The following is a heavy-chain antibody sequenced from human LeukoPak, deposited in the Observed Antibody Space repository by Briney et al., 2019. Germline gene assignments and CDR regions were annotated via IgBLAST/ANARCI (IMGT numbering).Heavy chain of an antibody. CDR2: IYSTGST. D-gene: IGHD3-22*01. Sequence: SETLSLTCTVSGGPMSDSYWSWIRQTPGKGLEWIGYIYSTGSTNYNPSLKSRVTISIDTSKNQFFLKLNSVTAADTALYYCARDYTMTHAFDIWGQGTLVTVPS. J-gene: IGHJ3*02. CDR3: ARDYTMTHAFDI. V-gene: IGHV4-59*01. CDR1: GGPMSDSY.